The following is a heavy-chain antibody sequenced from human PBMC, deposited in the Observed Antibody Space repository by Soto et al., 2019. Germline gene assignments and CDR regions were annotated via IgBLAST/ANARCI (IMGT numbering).Heavy chain of an antibody. CDR1: GFTFSSYA. J-gene: IGHJ6*02. Sequence: GGSLRLSCAASGFTFSSYAMHWVRQAPGKGLEWVAVISYDGSNKYYADSVKGRFTISRDNSKNTLYLQMNSLRAEDTAVYYCACLSDFFYYRDRMYFRGQGSTVPVS. D-gene: IGHD3-22*01. V-gene: IGHV3-30-3*01. CDR2: ISYDGSNK. CDR3: ACLSDFFYYRDRMYF.